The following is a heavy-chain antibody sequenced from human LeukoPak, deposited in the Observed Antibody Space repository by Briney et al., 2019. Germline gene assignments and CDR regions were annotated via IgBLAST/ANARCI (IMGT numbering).Heavy chain of an antibody. Sequence: PRGSLRLSCAASGFTFSSYSMNWVRQAPGKGLEWVSYISSSSSTIYYADSVKGRFTISRDNAKNTLYLQMNSLRAEDTAVYYCAGSAAGIFDYWGQGTLVTVSS. CDR2: ISSSSSTI. J-gene: IGHJ4*02. CDR1: GFTFSSYS. V-gene: IGHV3-48*04. CDR3: AGSAAGIFDY. D-gene: IGHD6-13*01.